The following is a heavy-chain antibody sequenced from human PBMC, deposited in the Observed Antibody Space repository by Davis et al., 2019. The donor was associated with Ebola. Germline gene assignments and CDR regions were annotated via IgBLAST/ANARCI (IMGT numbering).Heavy chain of an antibody. Sequence: PGGSLRLSCAASGFTFSSYAMHWVRQAPGKGLEWVAVISYDGSNKYYADSVKGRFTISRDNSKNTLYLQMNSLRAEDTAVYYCARDRARPVAFDIWGQGTMVTVSS. V-gene: IGHV3-30-3*01. J-gene: IGHJ3*02. D-gene: IGHD6-6*01. CDR3: ARDRARPVAFDI. CDR2: ISYDGSNK. CDR1: GFTFSSYA.